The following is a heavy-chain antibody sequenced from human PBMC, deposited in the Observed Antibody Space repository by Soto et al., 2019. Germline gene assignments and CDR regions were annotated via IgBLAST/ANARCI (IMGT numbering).Heavy chain of an antibody. D-gene: IGHD2-15*01. CDR3: ARDRCSGGSCYPDY. CDR1: RGTFSSYA. J-gene: IGHJ4*02. Sequence: QVQLVQSGAEVKKPGSSVKVSCKASRGTFSSYAISWVRQAPGQGLEWMGGIIPIFGTANYAQKFQGRVTITADESTSTAYMELSSLRSEDTAVYYCARDRCSGGSCYPDYWGQGTLVTVSS. CDR2: IIPIFGTA. V-gene: IGHV1-69*12.